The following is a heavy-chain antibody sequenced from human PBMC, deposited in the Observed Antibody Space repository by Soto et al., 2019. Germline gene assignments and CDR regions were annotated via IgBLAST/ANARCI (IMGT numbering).Heavy chain of an antibody. V-gene: IGHV4-30-2*01. CDR2: IYHSGST. CDR3: ARDQMATFDY. D-gene: IGHD5-12*01. J-gene: IGHJ4*02. CDR1: GGSISSGGYY. Sequence: PSETLSLTCTVSGGSISSGGYYWSWIRQHPGKGLEWIGYIYHSGSTYYNPSLKSRVTISVDRSKNQFSLKLSSVTAADTAVYYCARDQMATFDYWGQGTLVTVSS.